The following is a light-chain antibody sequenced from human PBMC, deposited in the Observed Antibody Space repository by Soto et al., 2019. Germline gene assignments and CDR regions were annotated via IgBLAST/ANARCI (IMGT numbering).Light chain of an antibody. V-gene: IGKV3-15*01. J-gene: IGKJ1*01. CDR3: QQYNNWPWT. CDR1: QSVTTN. CDR2: GAS. Sequence: EILMTQSPATLSVSPGERATLSCRASQSVTTNLAWYQQKPGQAPRLLIYGASIRATGIPARFSGSGSGTEFTLTISSLQSEHFAVYYCQQYNNWPWTFGQGTKVDI.